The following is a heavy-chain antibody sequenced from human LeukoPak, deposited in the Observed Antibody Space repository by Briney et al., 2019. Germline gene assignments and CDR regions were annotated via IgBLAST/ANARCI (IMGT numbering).Heavy chain of an antibody. J-gene: IGHJ3*02. Sequence: ASVKVSCKASGYTFTSYYMHWVRQAPGQGLEWMGIINPSGGSPSYAQKFQGRVTMTRDMSTSTVYMELSSLRSEDTAVYYCARDRGLITRREGLDIWGQGTMVTVSS. V-gene: IGHV1-46*01. CDR2: INPSGGSP. CDR1: GYTFTSYY. D-gene: IGHD3-10*01. CDR3: ARDRGLITRREGLDI.